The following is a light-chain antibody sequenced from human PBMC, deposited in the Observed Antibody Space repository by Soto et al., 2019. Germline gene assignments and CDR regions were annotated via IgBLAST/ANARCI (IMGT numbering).Light chain of an antibody. V-gene: IGKV1-5*01. Sequence: DIQMTQSPSTLSASVGDRVTITCRASQSISSWLAWYQQKPGKAPKLLIYDASSLESGVPSRFSDSGSGTEFTLTLSSMQPDDFATYYCQQYNSYSMYTFGQGTKLEIK. J-gene: IGKJ2*01. CDR3: QQYNSYSMYT. CDR1: QSISSW. CDR2: DAS.